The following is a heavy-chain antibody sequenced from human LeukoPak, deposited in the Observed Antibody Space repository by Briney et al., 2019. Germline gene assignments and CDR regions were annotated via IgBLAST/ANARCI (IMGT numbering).Heavy chain of an antibody. Sequence: GASVKVSCKASGYTFTSYAMSWVRQAPGKGLEWVSAISGSGGSTYYADSVKGRFTISRDNSKNTLYLQMNSLRAEDTAVYYCAKLRGYSYGFGIWGQGTLVTVSS. V-gene: IGHV3-23*01. D-gene: IGHD5-18*01. CDR1: GYTFTSYA. CDR2: ISGSGGST. CDR3: AKLRGYSYGFGI. J-gene: IGHJ4*02.